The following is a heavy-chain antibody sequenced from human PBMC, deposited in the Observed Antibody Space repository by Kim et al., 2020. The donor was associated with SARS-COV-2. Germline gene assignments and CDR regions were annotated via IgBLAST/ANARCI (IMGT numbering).Heavy chain of an antibody. CDR1: GFTFSSYS. V-gene: IGHV3-48*02. D-gene: IGHD3-9*01. Sequence: GGSLRLSCAASGFTFSSYSMNWVRQAPGKGLEWVAYISRSSHTYYADSVKGRFTISRDNAKNSLYLEMNSLRDEDTAVYYCARDPDWLEYWGQGTLVTVSS. CDR2: ISRSSHT. CDR3: ARDPDWLEY. J-gene: IGHJ4*02.